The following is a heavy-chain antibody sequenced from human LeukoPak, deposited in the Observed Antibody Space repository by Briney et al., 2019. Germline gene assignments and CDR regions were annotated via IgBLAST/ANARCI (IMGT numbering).Heavy chain of an antibody. J-gene: IGHJ6*02. V-gene: IGHV4-61*01. CDR2: IYYSGST. CDR3: ARETYYYDSSGYYYYYYGMDV. CDR1: GVSVSSGSYY. D-gene: IGHD3-22*01. Sequence: SETLSLTCTVSGVSVSSGSYYWGWLRQPPGKGLEWIGYIYYSGSTNYNPSLKSRVTISVDTSKNQFSLKLSSVTAADTAVYYCARETYYYDSSGYYYYYYGMDVWGQGTTVTVSS.